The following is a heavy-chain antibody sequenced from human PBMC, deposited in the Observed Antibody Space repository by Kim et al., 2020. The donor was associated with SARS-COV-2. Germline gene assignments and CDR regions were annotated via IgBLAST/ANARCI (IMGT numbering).Heavy chain of an antibody. J-gene: IGHJ2*01. V-gene: IGHV3-23*01. CDR2: ISGSGGST. Sequence: GGSLRLSCAASGFTFSSYAMSWVRQAPGKGLEWVSAISGSGGSTYYADSVKGRFTISRDNSKNTLYLQMNSLRAEDTAVYYCAKDFGGGGQQLVRGYFDLWGRGTLVTVSS. CDR3: AKDFGGGGQQLVRGYFDL. D-gene: IGHD6-13*01. CDR1: GFTFSSYA.